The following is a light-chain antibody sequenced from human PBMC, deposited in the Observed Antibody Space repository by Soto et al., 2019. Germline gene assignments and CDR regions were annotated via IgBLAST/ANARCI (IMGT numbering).Light chain of an antibody. CDR2: AAS. V-gene: IGKV1-39*01. Sequence: DIQMTQSPSSLSASVGDRVTITCRASQSISSYLHWYQQKPGKAPQLLIYAASSLQSGVPSKFSGSGSGTDFTLTISSLQPEDFATCYCQQSYSTPWTFGQGTKVEI. CDR1: QSISSY. J-gene: IGKJ1*01. CDR3: QQSYSTPWT.